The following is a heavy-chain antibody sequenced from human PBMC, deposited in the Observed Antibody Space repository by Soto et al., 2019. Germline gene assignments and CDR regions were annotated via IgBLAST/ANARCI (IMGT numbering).Heavy chain of an antibody. CDR1: GFTFSDYY. Sequence: GGSLRLSCAASGFTFSDYYMSWLRQAPGKGLEWVSYIVSSSAYTKHADSVKGRFSISRDNAKNSLYLEMNSLRPEDTAVYYCARLRASSWYMGGYLDYWGQGTLVTVSS. CDR3: ARLRASSWYMGGYLDY. D-gene: IGHD6-13*01. V-gene: IGHV3-11*06. CDR2: IVSSSAYT. J-gene: IGHJ4*02.